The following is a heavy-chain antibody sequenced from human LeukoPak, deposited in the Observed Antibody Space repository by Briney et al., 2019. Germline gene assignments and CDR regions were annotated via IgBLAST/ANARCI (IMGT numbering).Heavy chain of an antibody. J-gene: IGHJ4*02. D-gene: IGHD3-10*01. CDR1: GYTFTGYY. CDR2: INPNSGGT. CDR3: ARGGLLWFGELLPDDDY. V-gene: IGHV1-2*02. Sequence: ASVKVSCKASGYTFTGYYMHWVRQAPGQGLEWMGWINPNSGGTNYAQKFQGRVTMTRDTSISTAYMELSRLRSDDTAVYYCARGGLLWFGELLPDDDYWGQGTLVTVSS.